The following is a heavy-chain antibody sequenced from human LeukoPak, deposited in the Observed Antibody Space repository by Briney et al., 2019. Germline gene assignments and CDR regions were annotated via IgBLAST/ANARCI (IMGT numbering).Heavy chain of an antibody. CDR3: ARGPRARWVPAATLDY. J-gene: IGHJ4*02. V-gene: IGHV1-46*01. CDR2: INPSGGST. D-gene: IGHD2-2*01. Sequence: GASVKVSCKASGYTFTSYYMHWVRQAPGQGLEWMGIINPSGGSTSYAQKFQGRVTMTRDTSTSTVYMELSSLRSEDTAVYYCARGPRARWVPAATLDYWGQGTLVTVSS. CDR1: GYTFTSYY.